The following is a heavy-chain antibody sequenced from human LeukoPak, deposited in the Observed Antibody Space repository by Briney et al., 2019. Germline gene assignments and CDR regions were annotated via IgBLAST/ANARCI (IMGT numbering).Heavy chain of an antibody. CDR1: GFTFSSYS. CDR2: ISSSSSYI. D-gene: IGHD3-10*01. CDR3: AREGDPMGGVKTYYYYMDV. Sequence: GGSLRLSCAASGFTFSSYSMNWVRQAPGKGLEWASSISSSSSYIYYADSGKGRFTISRDNAKDSLYLQMGSLRAEDTAVYYCAREGDPMGGVKTYYYYMDVWGKGTTVTVSS. V-gene: IGHV3-21*01. J-gene: IGHJ6*03.